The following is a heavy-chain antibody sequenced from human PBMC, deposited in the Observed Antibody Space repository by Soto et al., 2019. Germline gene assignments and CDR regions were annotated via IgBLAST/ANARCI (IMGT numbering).Heavy chain of an antibody. CDR3: ARGSPEYYDSSGYFDY. V-gene: IGHV4-39*01. J-gene: IGHJ4*02. CDR1: GGSISSSSYY. CDR2: IYYSGST. Sequence: PSETLSLTCTVSGGSISSSSYYWGWIRQPPGKGLEWIGSIYYSGSTYYNPSLKSRVTISVDTSKNQFSLKLSSVTAADTAVYYCARGSPEYYDSSGYFDYWGQGTLVTVSS. D-gene: IGHD3-22*01.